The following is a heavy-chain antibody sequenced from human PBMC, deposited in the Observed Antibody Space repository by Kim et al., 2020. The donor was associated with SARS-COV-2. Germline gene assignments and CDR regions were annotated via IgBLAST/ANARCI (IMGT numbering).Heavy chain of an antibody. V-gene: IGHV3-23*01. J-gene: IGHJ4*02. CDR3: ATRRAPYPNAPPVY. Sequence: GGSLRLSCAASGFTFSTSAMIWVRQTPEKGLDWVSSISDDGSGTYYADSVKGRFTISRDNSKNTLSLQMDSLRADDTALYYCATRRAPYPNAPPVYWGRG. D-gene: IGHD2-2*01. CDR1: GFTFSTSA. CDR2: ISDDGSGT.